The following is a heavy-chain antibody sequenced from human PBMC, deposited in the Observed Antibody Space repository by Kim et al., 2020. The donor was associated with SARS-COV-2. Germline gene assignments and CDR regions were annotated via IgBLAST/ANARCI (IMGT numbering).Heavy chain of an antibody. Sequence: ASVKVSCKASGYTFTSYGISWVRQAPGQGLEWMGWISAYNGNTNYAQKLQGRVTMTTDTSTSTAYMELRSLRSDDTAVYYCARDEVDTAMVTPFYYYGMDVWGQGTTVTVSS. J-gene: IGHJ6*02. D-gene: IGHD5-18*01. CDR1: GYTFTSYG. CDR3: ARDEVDTAMVTPFYYYGMDV. CDR2: ISAYNGNT. V-gene: IGHV1-18*04.